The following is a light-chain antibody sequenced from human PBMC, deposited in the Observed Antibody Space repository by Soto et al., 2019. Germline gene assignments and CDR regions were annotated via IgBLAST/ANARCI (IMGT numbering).Light chain of an antibody. J-gene: IGKJ1*01. CDR2: GAS. V-gene: IGKV3-20*01. CDR3: QQYGGSPRT. Sequence: EIVMTQSPATLSASPGERATLSCRASQSVSSYLAWYQQKPGQAPRLLIYGASNRATGIPDRFSGSGSGTDFTLTISRLEPEDFAVYYCQQYGGSPRTFGQGTKVDIK. CDR1: QSVSSY.